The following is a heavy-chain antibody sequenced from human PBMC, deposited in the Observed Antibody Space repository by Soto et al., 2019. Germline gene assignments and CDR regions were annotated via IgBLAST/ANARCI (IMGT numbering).Heavy chain of an antibody. CDR1: GGSIRDSNYY. CDR2: VYYRGTT. Sequence: QLQLQESGPGLVKPSDTLSLTCTVSGGSIRDSNYYWGWFRQSPGKGLEWIGSVYYRGTTYYKPSLKDQGAIPVDTSKQQFSLDLRSVTATGTAVYGCARHSGRFGIAGAGIDSWGQGTRVTVSS. V-gene: IGHV4-39*01. CDR3: ARHSGRFGIAGAGIDS. J-gene: IGHJ5*01. D-gene: IGHD6-19*01.